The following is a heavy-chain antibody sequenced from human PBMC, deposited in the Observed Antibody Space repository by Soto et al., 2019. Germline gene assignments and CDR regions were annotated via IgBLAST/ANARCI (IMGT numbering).Heavy chain of an antibody. Sequence: PGGTLRLSCAASGLTCRNHWMSWARQAPGKGQEWVANIRQAGNENYYVDSVNGRFTTSRDNTQNLFYLQLNSMRAEATAVDYFATDHIDGWKFDYWGRGSLVTVSS. CDR1: GLTCRNHW. V-gene: IGHV3-7*01. CDR2: IRQAGNEN. CDR3: ATDHIDGWKFDY. D-gene: IGHD6-19*01. J-gene: IGHJ4*02.